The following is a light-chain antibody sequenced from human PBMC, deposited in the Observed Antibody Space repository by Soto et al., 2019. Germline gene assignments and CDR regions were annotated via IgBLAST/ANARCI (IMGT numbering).Light chain of an antibody. J-gene: IGKJ1*01. CDR1: QGIRNE. V-gene: IGKV1-17*01. Sequence: IQMTQSPSSLSASVGDRVTITCRASQGIRNELAWYQQKPGKAPDRLLYDASSLQTGVPPRLSGSGSGTEFTLTISSLQPEDFATYYCLQYNSFPQTFGQGTKVDIK. CDR2: DAS. CDR3: LQYNSFPQT.